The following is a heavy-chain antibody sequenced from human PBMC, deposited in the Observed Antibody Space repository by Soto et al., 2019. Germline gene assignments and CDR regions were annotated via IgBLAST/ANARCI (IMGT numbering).Heavy chain of an antibody. CDR1: GGSFSGHY. CDR3: ARNFDS. J-gene: IGHJ5*01. CDR2: IDRSGNT. V-gene: IGHV4-34*01. Sequence: PSETLSLTCAVYGGSFSGHYWSWIRQSPGKGLEWIGDIDRSGNTSYNPSLKSRVIMSVDTSMNHFSLSLSSVTAADTAVYYCARNFDSWGQGTLVTVSS.